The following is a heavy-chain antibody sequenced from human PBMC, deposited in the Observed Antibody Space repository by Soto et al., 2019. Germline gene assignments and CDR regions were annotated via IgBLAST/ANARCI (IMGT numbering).Heavy chain of an antibody. J-gene: IGHJ2*01. Sequence: EVQVLESGGGLVQPGVSLRLSCAGSGFTFINYAMNWVRQAPGKGLEWVSSISGGGDAAFFPDSVRGRFTISRDNSKNTVTLQINSLGVDDTAVYYCARKILGSTTRPNYWYFDLWGRGTLVTVSS. CDR3: ARKILGSTTRPNYWYFDL. CDR2: ISGGGDAA. V-gene: IGHV3-23*01. CDR1: GFTFINYA. D-gene: IGHD7-27*01.